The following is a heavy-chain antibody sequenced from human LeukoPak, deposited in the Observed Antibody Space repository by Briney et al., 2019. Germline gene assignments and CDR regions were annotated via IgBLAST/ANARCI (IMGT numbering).Heavy chain of an antibody. CDR3: AREMGYCSGGSCFESWFGP. V-gene: IGHV4-59*01. D-gene: IGHD2-15*01. Sequence: PSETLSLTCAVYGWSFSSYYWSWIRQPPGKGLEWIGYIYYSGSTNYNPSLKSRVTISVDTSKNQCSLKLSSVTAADTAVYYCAREMGYCSGGSCFESWFGPWGQGTLVIVSS. CDR2: IYYSGST. CDR1: GWSFSSYY. J-gene: IGHJ5*02.